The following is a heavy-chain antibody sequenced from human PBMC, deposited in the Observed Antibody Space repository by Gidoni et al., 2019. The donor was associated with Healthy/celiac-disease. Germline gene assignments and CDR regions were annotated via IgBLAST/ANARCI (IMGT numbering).Heavy chain of an antibody. CDR1: GCTFSSYW. V-gene: IGHV3-74*01. CDR2: SNSYGRRT. D-gene: IGHD3-10*01. J-gene: IGHJ4*02. CDR3: ARYPRTMVMVDY. Sequence: GQQVESGGGLVQPGGALRLSSTAAGCTFSSYWINWVRQAPGKGLVWVSRSNSYGRRTSYADSVKGRFPLSRDNAKNTLSLQMNSLSAEDTAVYYCARYPRTMVMVDYWGQGTLVTVSS.